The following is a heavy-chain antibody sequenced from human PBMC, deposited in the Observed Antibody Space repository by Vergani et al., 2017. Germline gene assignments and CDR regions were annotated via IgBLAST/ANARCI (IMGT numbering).Heavy chain of an antibody. Sequence: QVQLVQSAAEVKKPGASVKVSCKASGYTFTSYDINWVRQATGQGLEWMGWMNPNSGNTGYAQKFQGRVTMTRNTSISTAYMELSSLRSEDTAVYYCAREYYDYVWGSYRYDYWGQGTLVTVSS. V-gene: IGHV1-8*01. CDR2: MNPNSGNT. D-gene: IGHD3-16*02. CDR1: GYTFTSYD. CDR3: AREYYDYVWGSYRYDY. J-gene: IGHJ4*02.